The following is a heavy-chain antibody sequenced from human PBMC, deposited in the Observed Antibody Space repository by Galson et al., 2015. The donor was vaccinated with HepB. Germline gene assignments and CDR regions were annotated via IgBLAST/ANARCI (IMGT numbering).Heavy chain of an antibody. Sequence: SVKVSCKASGYTFTSYGISWERQAPGQGLEWMGWISPYNSNTKYAQKLQGRVTMTTDTSTRTAYMELRNLRSDDTAVYYCARDLGQGSVDYWGQGTLVTVSS. V-gene: IGHV1-18*01. D-gene: IGHD7-27*01. CDR2: ISPYNSNT. J-gene: IGHJ4*02. CDR1: GYTFTSYG. CDR3: ARDLGQGSVDY.